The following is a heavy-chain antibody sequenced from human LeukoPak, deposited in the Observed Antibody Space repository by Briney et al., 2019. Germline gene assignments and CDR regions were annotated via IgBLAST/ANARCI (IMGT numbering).Heavy chain of an antibody. CDR2: IKQDGIEK. J-gene: IGHJ4*02. D-gene: IGHD3-22*01. CDR1: GFTFSSYW. Sequence: GGSLRLSCAASGFTFSSYWMSWVRQAPGKGLEWVANIKQDGIEKYCMDSVKGRFTISRDNSKNTLYLQLNSLRAEDTAIYYCAKYYYDSSGLFDYWGQGALVTVSS. CDR3: AKYYYDSSGLFDY. V-gene: IGHV3-7*05.